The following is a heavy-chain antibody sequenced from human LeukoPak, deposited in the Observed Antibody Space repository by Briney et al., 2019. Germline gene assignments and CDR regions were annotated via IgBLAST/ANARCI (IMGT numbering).Heavy chain of an antibody. V-gene: IGHV1-18*01. Sequence: ASVKVSCKASGYTFTSYGISWVRQAPGQGLEWMGWLSPYNGNKNYAQKLQGRVTMTTDLSTSTAYMEVRSLRSDDTAVYHCARDGTWGRYHYDSTGNDYYFDYWGQGTLVTVSS. CDR1: GYTFTSYG. CDR3: ARDGTWGRYHYDSTGNDYYFDY. J-gene: IGHJ4*02. D-gene: IGHD3-22*01. CDR2: LSPYNGNK.